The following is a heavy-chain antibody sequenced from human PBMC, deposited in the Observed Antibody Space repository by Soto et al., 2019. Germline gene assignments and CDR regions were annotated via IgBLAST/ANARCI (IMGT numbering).Heavy chain of an antibody. J-gene: IGHJ4*02. CDR2: IIPILGIA. Sequence: QVQLVQSGAAVKKPGSSVKVSCKASGGTFSSYTISWVRQAPGQGLEWMGRIIPILGIANYAQKFQGRVTITADKSTSTAYMELSSLRSEDTAVYYCATRSDYDILTGYFWGQGTLVTVSS. CDR3: ATRSDYDILTGYF. V-gene: IGHV1-69*02. CDR1: GGTFSSYT. D-gene: IGHD3-9*01.